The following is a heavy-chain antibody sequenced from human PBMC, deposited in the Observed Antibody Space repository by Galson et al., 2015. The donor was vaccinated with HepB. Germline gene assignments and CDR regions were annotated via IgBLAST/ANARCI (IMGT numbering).Heavy chain of an antibody. Sequence: SLRLSCAASRFTFSSYAMYWVRQAPGKGLEWVAVMSYDGSNKYYADSVKGRFTISRDNSKRLVHLQLNSQRVDETAVYYCARDRGYCTGGNCYRFFDFWGQGIMVTVSS. D-gene: IGHD2-15*01. CDR2: MSYDGSNK. J-gene: IGHJ3*01. CDR1: RFTFSSYA. V-gene: IGHV3-30-3*01. CDR3: ARDRGYCTGGNCYRFFDF.